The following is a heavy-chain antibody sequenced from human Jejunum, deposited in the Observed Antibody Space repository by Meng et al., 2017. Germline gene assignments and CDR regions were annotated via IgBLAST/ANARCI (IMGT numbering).Heavy chain of an antibody. CDR2: TYYRSKWYN. V-gene: IGHV6-1*01. CDR3: ARERSDKTSDVDTTVVRQWLILDY. Sequence: SQTLSLTCAISGDSVSSSSAAWNWIRQSPSRGLEWLGRTYYRSKWYNDYAVSVKSRITINPDTSKNQFSLQLNSVTPEDTAVYYCARERSDKTSDVDTTVVRQWLILDYWGQGTLVTVSS. D-gene: IGHD5-18*01. J-gene: IGHJ4*02. CDR1: GDSVSSSSAA.